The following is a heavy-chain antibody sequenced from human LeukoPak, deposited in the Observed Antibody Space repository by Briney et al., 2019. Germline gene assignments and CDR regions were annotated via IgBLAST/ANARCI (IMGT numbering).Heavy chain of an antibody. Sequence: GGSLRLSCTASGFTFSSYAMYWVRQAPGKVLEWVSGIFGSGGSAHYADSVKGRFTISRDNSKNTVYLQMNSLRAEDTAVYYCGKTTTGYSSGRYPAWPVDYWGQGTLVTVSS. V-gene: IGHV3-23*01. CDR2: IFGSGGSA. D-gene: IGHD6-19*01. CDR1: GFTFSSYA. J-gene: IGHJ4*02. CDR3: GKTTTGYSSGRYPAWPVDY.